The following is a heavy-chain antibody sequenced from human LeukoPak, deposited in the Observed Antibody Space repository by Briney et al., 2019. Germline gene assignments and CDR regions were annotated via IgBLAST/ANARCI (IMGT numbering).Heavy chain of an antibody. D-gene: IGHD4-17*01. J-gene: IGHJ4*02. CDR3: AKDRVSTVTTNYFDY. Sequence: HPGGSLRLPCVAAGFPFNKYVMSWARQAPGKGLEWVSSISGSGGTTYYGDSVKGRFTISRDNSRNTLYLQMNSLRAEDTAVYYCAKDRVSTVTTNYFDYWGQGTLVTVSS. V-gene: IGHV3-23*01. CDR1: GFPFNKYV. CDR2: ISGSGGTT.